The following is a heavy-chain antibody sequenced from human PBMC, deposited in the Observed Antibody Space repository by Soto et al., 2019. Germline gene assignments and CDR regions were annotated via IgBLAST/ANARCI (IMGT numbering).Heavy chain of an antibody. V-gene: IGHV1-69*01. D-gene: IGHD2-2*01. CDR3: ARAPVVPAANAFDI. Sequence: SVKVSCKASGGPFISYAIIWVRQAPGQGLEWMGGIIPIFGTANYAQKFQGRVTITADESTSTAYMELSSLRSEDTAVYYCARAPVVPAANAFDIWGQGTMVTVSS. CDR2: IIPIFGTA. J-gene: IGHJ3*02. CDR1: GGPFISYA.